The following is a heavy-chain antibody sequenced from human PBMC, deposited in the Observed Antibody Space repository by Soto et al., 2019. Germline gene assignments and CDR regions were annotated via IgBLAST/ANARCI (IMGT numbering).Heavy chain of an antibody. CDR1: GYSFTNYW. CDR2: IYPGDSDT. Sequence: EVQLVQSGAEVKKPGESLKISCKSSGYSFTNYWIGWVRQMPGKGLEWMGIIYPGDSDTRYSPSFQGQVTISGAKSISTAYQQWSSLKASDSAIYYCARREATTPYFDLWGRGTLVTVSS. D-gene: IGHD5-12*01. V-gene: IGHV5-51*03. J-gene: IGHJ2*01. CDR3: ARREATTPYFDL.